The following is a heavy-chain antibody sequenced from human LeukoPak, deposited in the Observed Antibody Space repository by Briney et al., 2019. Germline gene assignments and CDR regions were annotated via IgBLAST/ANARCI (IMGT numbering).Heavy chain of an antibody. CDR1: GFTFSSYA. CDR2: ISNDGSNK. V-gene: IGHV3-30-3*01. D-gene: IGHD2-21*02. CDR3: ARDDGWRQIPATEDAFDI. J-gene: IGHJ3*02. Sequence: GGSLRLSCAASGFTFSSYAMHWVRQAPGKGLEWVAAISNDGSNKYYADSVKGRFTISRDNSKNTLYLQMNSLRAEDTAVYYCARDDGWRQIPATEDAFDIWGQGTMVIVAS.